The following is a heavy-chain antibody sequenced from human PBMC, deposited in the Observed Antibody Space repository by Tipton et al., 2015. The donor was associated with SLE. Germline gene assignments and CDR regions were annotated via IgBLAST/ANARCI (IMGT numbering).Heavy chain of an antibody. V-gene: IGHV3-30*02. CDR1: GFTFSNYG. J-gene: IGHJ6*02. Sequence: SLRLSCAASGFTFSNYGMHWVRQAPGKGLAWVAFIRFDGNTKYYVDSVKGRVTISRDNSNNTLYLQMNSLRVEDTAVYYCAKCGGDRYSHYSHGMDVWGQGTTVTVSS. D-gene: IGHD5-24*01. CDR2: IRFDGNTK. CDR3: AKCGGDRYSHYSHGMDV.